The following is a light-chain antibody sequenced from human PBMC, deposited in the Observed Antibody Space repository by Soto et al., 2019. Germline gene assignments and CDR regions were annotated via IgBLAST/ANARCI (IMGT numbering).Light chain of an antibody. CDR2: GAS. V-gene: IGKV1-39*01. Sequence: DIQMTQSPSSLSASVGDRVTITCRASQSISSYLNWYQQKPGKAPKLLISGASSLQSGVPSRFSGSGSGTDFTLTISSLQPEDFATYYCQQSYSTPLGFGQGTRLEIK. CDR3: QQSYSTPLG. J-gene: IGKJ5*01. CDR1: QSISSY.